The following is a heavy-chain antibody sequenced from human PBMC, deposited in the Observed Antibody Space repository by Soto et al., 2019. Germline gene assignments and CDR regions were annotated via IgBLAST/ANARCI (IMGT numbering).Heavy chain of an antibody. J-gene: IGHJ6*02. CDR2: IKSKTDGGTT. Sequence: GGSLRLSCAASGFTFSNAWMSWVRQAPGKGLEWVGRIKSKTDGGTTDYAAPVKGRFTISRDDSKNTLYLQMNSLKTEDTAVYYCTTPEFGELLPPYYYYGMDVWGQGTTVTVSS. D-gene: IGHD3-10*01. CDR1: GFTFSNAW. CDR3: TTPEFGELLPPYYYYGMDV. V-gene: IGHV3-15*01.